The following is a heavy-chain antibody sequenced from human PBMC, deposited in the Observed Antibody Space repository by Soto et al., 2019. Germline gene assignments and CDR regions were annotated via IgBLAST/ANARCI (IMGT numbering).Heavy chain of an antibody. D-gene: IGHD3-10*01. CDR2: TYYKSKWYN. CDR3: ARDAVTMVRGIMMDYYGMDV. J-gene: IGHJ6*02. CDR1: GDSVSSNSAT. Sequence: SQTLSLTCAISGDSVSSNSATWNWIRQSPSRGLEWLGRTYYKSKWYNDYAVSVKSRITINPDSSRNQFSLQLKSVTPEDTAVNYCARDAVTMVRGIMMDYYGMDVWGQGTTVTVSS. V-gene: IGHV6-1*01.